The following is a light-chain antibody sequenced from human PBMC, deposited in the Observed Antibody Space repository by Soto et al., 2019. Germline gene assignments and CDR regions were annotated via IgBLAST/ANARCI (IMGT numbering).Light chain of an antibody. V-gene: IGKV1-5*01. CDR1: QSISSW. J-gene: IGKJ1*01. CDR3: QQYYSYSA. Sequence: DIHMTQSPSTLSASVLDIVTITFLASQSISSWLAWYQQKPGKAPKLLIYDASSLESGVPSRFSGSGSGTEFTLTISSLQTDDFATYYCQQYYSYSAFGQGTKVDIK. CDR2: DAS.